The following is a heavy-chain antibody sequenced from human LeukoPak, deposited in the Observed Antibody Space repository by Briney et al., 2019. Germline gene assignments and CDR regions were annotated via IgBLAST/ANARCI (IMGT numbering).Heavy chain of an antibody. CDR3: ARHANGYYSNFDY. V-gene: IGHV4-38-2*01. J-gene: IGHJ4*02. D-gene: IGHD3-3*01. CDR2: IYHSGST. Sequence: SETLSLTCAVSGYSISSGYYWGRIRQPPGKGLEWIGSIYHSGSTYYNPSLKSRVTISVDTSKNQFSLKLSSVTAADTAVYFCARHANGYYSNFDYWGQGTLVTVSS. CDR1: GYSISSGYY.